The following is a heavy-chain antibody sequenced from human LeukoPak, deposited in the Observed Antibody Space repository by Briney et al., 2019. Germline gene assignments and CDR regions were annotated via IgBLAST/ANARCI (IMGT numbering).Heavy chain of an antibody. J-gene: IGHJ4*02. Sequence: GGSLRLSCAASGFTFSSYEVNWVRQAPGKGLEWVSYISSSGSTIYYADSVKGRFTISRDNAKNSLYLQMNSLRAEDTAVYYCARVDVGATSDYWGQGTLVTVSS. CDR3: ARVDVGATSDY. CDR1: GFTFSSYE. V-gene: IGHV3-48*03. CDR2: ISSSGSTI. D-gene: IGHD1-26*01.